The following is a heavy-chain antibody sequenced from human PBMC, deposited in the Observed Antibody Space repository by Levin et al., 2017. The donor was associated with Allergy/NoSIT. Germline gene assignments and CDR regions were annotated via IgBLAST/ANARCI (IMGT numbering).Heavy chain of an antibody. CDR1: GFTFSSHG. D-gene: IGHD3-10*01. V-gene: IGHV3-30*18. CDR3: AKDYYGSGSSTLSNWFDP. J-gene: IGHJ5*02. Sequence: PGGSLRLSCAASGFTFSSHGMYWVRQAPGKGLEWVAAISYDGSNDYYTDSVKGRFTISRDNSKNTLYLQVNSLTADDKAVYYCAKDYYGSGSSTLSNWFDPWGQGTLVTVSS. CDR2: ISYDGSND.